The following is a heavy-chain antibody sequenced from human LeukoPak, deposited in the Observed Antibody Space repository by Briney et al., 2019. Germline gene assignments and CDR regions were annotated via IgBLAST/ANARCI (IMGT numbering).Heavy chain of an antibody. CDR2: INPSGGST. J-gene: IGHJ4*02. Sequence: ASVKVSCKASGYTFTSYYMHWVRQAPGQGLEWMGIINPSGGSTSYAQKFQGRVTMTRDTSTSTVYMELSSLRSEDTAVYYCARDFGVAAAGPKTNPSLILVYWGQGTLVTVSS. V-gene: IGHV1-46*01. D-gene: IGHD6-13*01. CDR1: GYTFTSYY. CDR3: ARDFGVAAAGPKTNPSLILVY.